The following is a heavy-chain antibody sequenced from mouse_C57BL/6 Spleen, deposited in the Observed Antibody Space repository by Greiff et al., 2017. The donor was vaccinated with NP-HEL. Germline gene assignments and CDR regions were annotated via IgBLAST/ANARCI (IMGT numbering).Heavy chain of an antibody. D-gene: IGHD2-2*01. Sequence: QVQLQQPGTELVKPEASVKLSCKASGYTFTSYWMHWVKQRPGQGLEWIGNINPSNGGTNYNEKFKSKATLTVDKSSSTAYMQLSSLTSEDSAVYYCAREGNGYDVAMDYWGQGTSVTVSS. CDR3: AREGNGYDVAMDY. J-gene: IGHJ4*01. CDR2: INPSNGGT. V-gene: IGHV1-53*01. CDR1: GYTFTSYW.